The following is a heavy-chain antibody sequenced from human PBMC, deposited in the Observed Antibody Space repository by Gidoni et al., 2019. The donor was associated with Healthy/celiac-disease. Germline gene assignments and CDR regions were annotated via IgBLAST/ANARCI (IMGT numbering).Heavy chain of an antibody. V-gene: IGHV3-23*01. D-gene: IGHD6-19*01. CDR3: AKANSGWYEKFWYFDL. CDR2: ISGSGGST. CDR1: GFPFSSYA. Sequence: EVQLLESGGGLVQPGGSLRLSCAASGFPFSSYARSWVRQAPGKGLEWVSAISGSGGSTYYADSVKGRFTISRDNSKNTLYLQMNSLRAEDTAVYYCAKANSGWYEKFWYFDLWGRGTLVTVSS. J-gene: IGHJ2*01.